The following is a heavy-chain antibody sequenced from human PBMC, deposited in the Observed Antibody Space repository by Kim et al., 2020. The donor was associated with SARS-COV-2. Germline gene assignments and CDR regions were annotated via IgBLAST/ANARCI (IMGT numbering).Heavy chain of an antibody. D-gene: IGHD4-17*01. J-gene: IGHJ5*02. CDR3: ARGGYDYGDWWFDP. CDR1: GGSIASSSYY. Sequence: SETLSLTCSVSGGSIASSSYYWGWIRQPPGKGLEWIGNVFYSGATYYNPSLKSRVTISIDMSKKQFSLKLTSVTAADTAVYYCARGGYDYGDWWFDPWGQGTLVTVSS. CDR2: VFYSGAT. V-gene: IGHV4-39*07.